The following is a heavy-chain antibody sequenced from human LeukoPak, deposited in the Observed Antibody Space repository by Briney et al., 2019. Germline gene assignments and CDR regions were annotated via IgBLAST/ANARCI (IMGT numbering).Heavy chain of an antibody. D-gene: IGHD1-26*01. V-gene: IGHV4-4*02. J-gene: IGHJ4*02. CDR2: IYHSGST. CDR1: GGSISSSNS. Sequence: SETLSLTCAVSGGSISSSNSWSWVRQPPGKGVEWIGEIYHSGSTNYNPSLKSRVTISVDKSKNQFSLKLSSVTAADTAVYYCARGSSHPVTFDYWGQGTLVTVSS. CDR3: ARGSSHPVTFDY.